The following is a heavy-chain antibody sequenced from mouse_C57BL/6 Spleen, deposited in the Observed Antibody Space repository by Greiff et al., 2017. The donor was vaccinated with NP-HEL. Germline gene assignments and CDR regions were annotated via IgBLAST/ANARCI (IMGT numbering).Heavy chain of an antibody. J-gene: IGHJ1*03. CDR3: AREGFITTVVGGYFDV. CDR2: IDPSDSET. Sequence: VQLQQPGAELVRPGSSVKLSCKASGYTFTSYWMHWVKQRPIPGLEWIGNIDPSDSETHYNQKFKDKATLTVDKSSSTAYMQLSSLTSEDSAVYYCAREGFITTVVGGYFDVWGTGTTVTVSS. D-gene: IGHD1-1*01. CDR1: GYTFTSYW. V-gene: IGHV1-52*01.